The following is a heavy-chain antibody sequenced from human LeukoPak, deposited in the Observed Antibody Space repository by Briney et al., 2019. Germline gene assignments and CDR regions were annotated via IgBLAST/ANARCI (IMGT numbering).Heavy chain of an antibody. V-gene: IGHV3-30*18. D-gene: IGHD5-18*01. CDR2: ISYDGSNK. CDR1: GFTFSSYG. Sequence: PGGSLRLSCAASGFTFSSYGMHWVRQAPGKGLEWVAVISYDGSNKYYADSVKGRFTISRDNSKNTLYLQMNSLRAVDTAVYYCAKDLKGGYSYELDYWGQGTLVTVSS. J-gene: IGHJ4*02. CDR3: AKDLKGGYSYELDY.